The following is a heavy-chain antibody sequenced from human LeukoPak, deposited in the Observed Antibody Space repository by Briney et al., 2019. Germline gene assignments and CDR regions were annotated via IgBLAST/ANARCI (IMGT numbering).Heavy chain of an antibody. Sequence: GGSLILSCAASGLTFSSYAMHWVRQAPGKGLEWVAVISYDGSNKYYADSVKGRFTISRDNSKNTLYLQMNSLRAEDTAVYYCAKGGLRSIVRTTDAFDIWGQGTMVTVSS. CDR2: ISYDGSNK. D-gene: IGHD1-26*01. J-gene: IGHJ3*02. CDR3: AKGGLRSIVRTTDAFDI. CDR1: GLTFSSYA. V-gene: IGHV3-30-3*01.